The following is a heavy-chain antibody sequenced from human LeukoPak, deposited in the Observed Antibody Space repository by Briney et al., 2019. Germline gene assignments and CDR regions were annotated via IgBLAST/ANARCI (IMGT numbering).Heavy chain of an antibody. CDR2: IIPIFGTA. J-gene: IGHJ3*02. D-gene: IGHD1-1*01. CDR1: GGTFSSYA. CDR3: ARPKKVQLDPRGAFDI. V-gene: IGHV1-69*06. Sequence: GASVKVSCKASGGTFSSYAISWVRQAPGQGLEWMGGIIPIFGTANYAQKFQGRVTITADKSTSTAYMELSSLRSEDTAVYYCARPKKVQLDPRGAFDIWGQGTMVTVSS.